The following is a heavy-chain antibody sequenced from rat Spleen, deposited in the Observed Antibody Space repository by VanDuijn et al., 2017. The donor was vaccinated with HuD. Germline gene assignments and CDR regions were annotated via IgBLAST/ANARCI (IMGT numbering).Heavy chain of an antibody. Sequence: EVQLVESDGGLVQPGRSLKLSSAASGFTFSDYDMAWVRQAPTKGLEWVASISYDGSSTYYRDSVKGRFTISRDNAKSTLYLQMDSLRSEDTATYYCTSGGTSGYGDWFAYWGQGTLVTVSS. J-gene: IGHJ3*01. V-gene: IGHV5-20*01. CDR2: ISYDGSST. D-gene: IGHD4-3*01. CDR3: TSGGTSGYGDWFAY. CDR1: GFTFSDYD.